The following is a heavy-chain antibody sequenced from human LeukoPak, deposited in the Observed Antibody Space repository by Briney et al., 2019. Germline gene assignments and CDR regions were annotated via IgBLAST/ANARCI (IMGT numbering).Heavy chain of an antibody. V-gene: IGHV3-48*03. D-gene: IGHD3-16*01. Sequence: PGGSLRLSCAASGFTFSSYEMNWVREAPGKGLEWVSYISSSGSTIYYAASVKGRFTISRGNAQNSLYLQMNSLRAEDTAVYYCANWGSPDYWGQGTLVTDSS. CDR3: ANWGSPDY. J-gene: IGHJ4*02. CDR2: ISSSGSTI. CDR1: GFTFSSYE.